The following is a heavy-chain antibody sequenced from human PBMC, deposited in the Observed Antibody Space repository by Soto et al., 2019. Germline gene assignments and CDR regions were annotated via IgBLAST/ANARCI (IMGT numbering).Heavy chain of an antibody. J-gene: IGHJ4*02. CDR3: ARSPRSSPYFDY. V-gene: IGHV5-51*01. CDR1: GYTLSNFW. Sequence: GESLKISGQCSGYTLSNFWIGWVRQLPGKGLEWMGIIYPGDHETRYSPSFHGKVTISADKSINTAYLQWNSLEASDTAFYFCARSPRSSPYFDYWGQGALVTVSS. CDR2: IYPGDHET. D-gene: IGHD6-13*01.